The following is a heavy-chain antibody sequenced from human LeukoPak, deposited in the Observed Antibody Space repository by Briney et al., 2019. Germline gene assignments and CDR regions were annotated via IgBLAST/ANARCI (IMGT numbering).Heavy chain of an antibody. CDR3: ARGSTGWYSYSYYMDV. CDR1: GFTVRSNY. V-gene: IGHV3-53*01. J-gene: IGHJ6*03. CDR2: IYSDGTT. Sequence: GGSLRLSCAASGFTVRSNYMSWVRQAPGKGLEWVSEIYSDGTTYYAASVKGRFGISRDNSKNTVDLQVNSLRAEDTAVYYCARGSTGWYSYSYYMDVWGKGTTVAISS. D-gene: IGHD6-19*01.